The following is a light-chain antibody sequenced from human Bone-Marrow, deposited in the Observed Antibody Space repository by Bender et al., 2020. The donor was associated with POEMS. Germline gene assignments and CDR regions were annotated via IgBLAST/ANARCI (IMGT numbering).Light chain of an antibody. CDR2: DVN. CDR3: NSYTRDTKYV. Sequence: QSALTQPASVSGSPGQSITISCTGTSSDIGKSNLVSWYQQHPGQAPKLIIFDVNKRPSGVSSRFSGAKSGSSASLTISGLQAEDEADYYCNSYTRDTKYVFGTGTKVTVL. J-gene: IGLJ1*01. V-gene: IGLV2-14*02. CDR1: SSDIGKSNL.